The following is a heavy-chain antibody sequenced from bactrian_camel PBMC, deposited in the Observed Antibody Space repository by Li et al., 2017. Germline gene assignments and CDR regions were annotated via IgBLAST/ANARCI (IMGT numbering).Heavy chain of an antibody. CDR1: GFTFSSYY. CDR3: ATQNGWYAD. D-gene: IGHD1*01. Sequence: QVQLVESGGGLVQPGGSLRLSCAASGFTFSSYYMSWVRQFPGKELEWVSSIYRDGWSSYYSESVKGRLTISADSAKNTLYLEMNSLKSEDTALYFCATQNGWYADWGQGTQVTVS. J-gene: IGHJ4*01. CDR2: IYRDGWSS. V-gene: IGHV3-2*01.